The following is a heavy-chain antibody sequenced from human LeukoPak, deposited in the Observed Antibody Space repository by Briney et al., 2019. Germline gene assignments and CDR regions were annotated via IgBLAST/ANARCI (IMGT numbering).Heavy chain of an antibody. V-gene: IGHV1-46*01. CDR1: GYTFTSYY. J-gene: IGHJ4*02. Sequence: GASVKVSCKASGYTFTSYYMHWVRQAPGQGLEWMGIINPSGGSTSYAQKFQGRVTMTRDTSTSTVYMELSSLRSEDTAVYYGARVSGQWLVIDYWGQGTLVTVSS. CDR2: INPSGGST. CDR3: ARVSGQWLVIDY. D-gene: IGHD6-19*01.